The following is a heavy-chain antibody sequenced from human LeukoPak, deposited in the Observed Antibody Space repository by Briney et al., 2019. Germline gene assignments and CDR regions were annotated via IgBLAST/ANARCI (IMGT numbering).Heavy chain of an antibody. D-gene: IGHD4-17*01. CDR3: AKGGATVIDY. CDR2: INSDGSST. V-gene: IGHV3-74*01. Sequence: PGGSLRLSCAASGFTFSNYWMHWVRQASGKGLVWVSRINSDGSSTTSADSVKGRFTISRDNAKNTLYLQMNSLRAEDTAVYYCAKGGATVIDYWGQGTLATVSS. J-gene: IGHJ4*02. CDR1: GFTFSNYW.